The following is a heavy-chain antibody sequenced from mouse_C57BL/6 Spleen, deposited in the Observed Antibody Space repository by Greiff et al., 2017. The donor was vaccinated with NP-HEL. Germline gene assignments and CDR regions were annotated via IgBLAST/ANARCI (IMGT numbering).Heavy chain of an antibody. CDR3: TEGIYYYGSIFAY. V-gene: IGHV6-3*01. Sequence: EVKLEESGGGLVQPGGSMKLSCVASGFTFSNYWMNWVRQSPEKGLEWVAQIRLKSDNYATHYAESVKGRFTISRDDSKSSVYLQMNNLRAEDTGIYYCTEGIYYYGSIFAYWGQGTLVTVSA. CDR2: IRLKSDNYAT. D-gene: IGHD1-1*01. J-gene: IGHJ3*01. CDR1: GFTFSNYW.